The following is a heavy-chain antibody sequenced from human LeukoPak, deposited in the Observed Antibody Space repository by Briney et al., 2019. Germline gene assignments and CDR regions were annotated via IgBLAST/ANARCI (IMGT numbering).Heavy chain of an antibody. J-gene: IGHJ4*02. V-gene: IGHV1-2*02. Sequence: GASMKVSCKASGYTFTGYYMHWVRQAPGQGLEWMGWINPNSGGTNYAQKFQGRVTMTRDTSISTAYMELSRLRSDDTAVYYCARVVRRDGYKIFDYWGQGTLVTVSS. CDR3: ARVVRRDGYKIFDY. CDR1: GYTFTGYY. D-gene: IGHD3-10*01. CDR2: INPNSGGT.